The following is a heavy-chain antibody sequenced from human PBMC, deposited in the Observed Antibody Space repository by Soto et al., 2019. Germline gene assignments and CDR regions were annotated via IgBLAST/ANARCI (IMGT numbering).Heavy chain of an antibody. Sequence: GGSLRLSCAASGFTFSSYAMSWVRQAPGKGLEWVSAISGSGGSTYYADSVKGRFTISRDNSKNTLYLQMNSLRAEDTAVYYCAKGRDGYSPDGPNYYGMDVWGQGTTVTVSS. CDR2: ISGSGGST. CDR3: AKGRDGYSPDGPNYYGMDV. J-gene: IGHJ6*02. CDR1: GFTFSSYA. V-gene: IGHV3-23*01. D-gene: IGHD6-25*01.